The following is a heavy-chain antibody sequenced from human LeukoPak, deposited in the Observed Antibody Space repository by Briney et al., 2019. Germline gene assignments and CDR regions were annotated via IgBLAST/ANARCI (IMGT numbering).Heavy chain of an antibody. Sequence: EASVKVSCKASGYTFTSYGISWVRQAPGQGLEWMGWISAYNGNTNYAQKLQGRVTMTTDISTSTAYMELRSLRSDDTAVYYCAGVVPAAGARFDPWGQGTLVTVSS. CDR1: GYTFTSYG. V-gene: IGHV1-18*04. J-gene: IGHJ5*02. CDR3: AGVVPAAGARFDP. CDR2: ISAYNGNT. D-gene: IGHD2-2*01.